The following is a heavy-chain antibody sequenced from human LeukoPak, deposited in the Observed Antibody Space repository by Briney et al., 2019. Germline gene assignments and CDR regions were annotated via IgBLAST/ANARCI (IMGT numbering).Heavy chain of an antibody. J-gene: IGHJ4*02. Sequence: GASVKVSCKASGYTFTSYGISWVRQAPGQGLEWMGWISVYNGNPNYAQKVQGRATMTTDTSTSTAHMQRRSPRSDDTAVYYCTRDYGSGRIFDYWGQGTLVTVSS. V-gene: IGHV1-18*01. CDR1: GYTFTSYG. D-gene: IGHD3-10*01. CDR3: TRDYGSGRIFDY. CDR2: ISVYNGNP.